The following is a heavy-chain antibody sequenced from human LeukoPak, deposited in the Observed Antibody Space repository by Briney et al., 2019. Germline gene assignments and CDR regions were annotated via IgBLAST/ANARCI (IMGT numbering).Heavy chain of an antibody. CDR1: GLTFSDHA. D-gene: IGHD3-16*01. J-gene: IGHJ4*02. V-gene: IGHV3-30-3*01. CDR2: ISYDGNYN. Sequence: GGSLRLSCAASGLTFSDHAMHWVRQAPGKGLEWRGVISYDGNYNHYADSVKGRFTVSRDNSKNTVYLHMSSLKPEDTAVYYCARDLGSYGWGNHFDYWGQGTLVTVSS. CDR3: ARDLGSYGWGNHFDY.